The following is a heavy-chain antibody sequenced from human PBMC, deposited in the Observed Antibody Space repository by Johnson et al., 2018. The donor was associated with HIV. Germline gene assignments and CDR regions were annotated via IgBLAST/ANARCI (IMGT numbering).Heavy chain of an antibody. CDR3: ARVITLFGVVIRGAFDI. D-gene: IGHD3-3*01. Sequence: QVQLVESGGGVVQPGRSLRLSCAATGFTFSNYAMHWVRQAPGKGLEWVAVISYDGSNKYYADSVKGRFTISRDSSKNTLFLQMNSLRAEDTAVYYCARVITLFGVVIRGAFDIWGQGTTVTVSP. J-gene: IGHJ3*02. V-gene: IGHV3-30-3*01. CDR1: GFTFSNYA. CDR2: ISYDGSNK.